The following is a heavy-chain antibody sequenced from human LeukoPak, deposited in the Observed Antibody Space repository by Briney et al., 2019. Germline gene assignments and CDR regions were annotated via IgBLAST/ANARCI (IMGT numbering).Heavy chain of an antibody. CDR1: GFTFSSYS. D-gene: IGHD2-2*01. CDR2: ISSSSSYI. V-gene: IGHV3-21*06. J-gene: IGHJ5*02. CDR3: ARVMDCSSTSCYAGWFDP. Sequence: GGSLRLSCAASGFTFSSYSMNWVRQAPGKGLEWVSSISSSSSYIYYADSVKGRFTISRDNAKNSLYLQMNSLRAEDTAVYYCARVMDCSSTSCYAGWFDPWGQGILVSVSS.